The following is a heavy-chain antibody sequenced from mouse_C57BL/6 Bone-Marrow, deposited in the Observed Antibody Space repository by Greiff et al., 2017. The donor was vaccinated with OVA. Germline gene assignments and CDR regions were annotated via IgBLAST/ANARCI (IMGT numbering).Heavy chain of an antibody. V-gene: IGHV1-19*01. CDR2: INPYNGGT. CDR1: GYTFTDSY. D-gene: IGHD3-3*01. Sequence: EVQLQESGPVLVKPGASVKMSCKASGYTFTDSYMNWVKQSHGKSLEWIGVINPYNGGTSYNQKFKGKATLTVDKSSSTAYMELNSLTSEDSAVYYCAKGFYFDYWGQGTTLTVSS. CDR3: AKGFYFDY. J-gene: IGHJ2*01.